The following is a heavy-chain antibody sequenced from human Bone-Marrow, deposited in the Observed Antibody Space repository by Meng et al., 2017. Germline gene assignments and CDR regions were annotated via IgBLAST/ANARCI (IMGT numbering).Heavy chain of an antibody. D-gene: IGHD1-1*01. J-gene: IGHJ4*02. V-gene: IGHV1-2*06. CDR3: ARDERRSAGTSI. Sequence: ASVKVSCKASGYTFSNNGVSWVRQAPGQGLEWMGRINPSSGGTNYAQKFQGRVTMTRDTSISTAYMELSRLRSDDTAVYYCARDERRSAGTSIWGQGTLVTVSS. CDR2: INPSSGGT. CDR1: GYTFSNNG.